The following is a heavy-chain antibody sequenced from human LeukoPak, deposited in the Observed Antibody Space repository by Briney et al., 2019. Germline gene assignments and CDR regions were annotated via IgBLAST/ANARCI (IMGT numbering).Heavy chain of an antibody. Sequence: GESLKISCKGSGYSFTSYWIGWVRQMPGKGLEWMGIIYPGDSDTRYSPSFQGQVTISADKPISTAYLQWSSLKASDTAMYYCARRGYSYGYSYYYYMDVWGKGTTVTVSS. CDR2: IYPGDSDT. V-gene: IGHV5-51*01. J-gene: IGHJ6*03. CDR3: ARRGYSYGYSYYYYMDV. CDR1: GYSFTSYW. D-gene: IGHD5-18*01.